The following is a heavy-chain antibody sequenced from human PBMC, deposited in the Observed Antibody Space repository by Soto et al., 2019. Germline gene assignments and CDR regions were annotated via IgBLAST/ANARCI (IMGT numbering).Heavy chain of an antibody. CDR2: IYRTGST. Sequence: LSLTCAVSGGSFTSNNWWTWVRQPPGQGLEWIGEIYRTGSTNYNPSLKSRVAISLDKSENQFSLKVTSLTAADTAVYYCASRDPGTSVDYWGQGTLVTVSS. D-gene: IGHD1-7*01. V-gene: IGHV4-4*02. J-gene: IGHJ4*02. CDR1: GGSFTSNNW. CDR3: ASRDPGTSVDY.